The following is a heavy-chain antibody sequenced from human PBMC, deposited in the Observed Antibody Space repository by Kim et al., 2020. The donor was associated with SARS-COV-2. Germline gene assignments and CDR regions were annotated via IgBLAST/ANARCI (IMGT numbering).Heavy chain of an antibody. J-gene: IGHJ6*01. V-gene: IGHV1-58*02. D-gene: IGHD1-26*01. CDR3: AADLPYSGSYREIYGMDV. CDR1: GFTFTSSA. CDR2: IVVGSGNT. Sequence: SVKVSCKASGFTFTSSAMQWVRQARGQRLEWIGWIVVGSGNTNYAQKFQERVTITRDMSTSTAYMELSSLRSEDTAVYYCAADLPYSGSYREIYGMDVWGQETTVTVSS.